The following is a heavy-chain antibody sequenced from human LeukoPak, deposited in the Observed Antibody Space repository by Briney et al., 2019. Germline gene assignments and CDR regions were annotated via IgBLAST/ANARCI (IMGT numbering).Heavy chain of an antibody. Sequence: GGSLRLSCAASGFTFSSYWMHGVRQAPGKGLEWVARINSDGTDISYGDSVKGRFTISRDNAKNTLYLQMNSLRVEDTAVYYCARVGYYDSSNYYAYFQHWGQGTLVTVSS. V-gene: IGHV3-74*01. CDR1: GFTFSSYW. CDR2: INSDGTDI. J-gene: IGHJ1*01. D-gene: IGHD3-22*01. CDR3: ARVGYYDSSNYYAYFQH.